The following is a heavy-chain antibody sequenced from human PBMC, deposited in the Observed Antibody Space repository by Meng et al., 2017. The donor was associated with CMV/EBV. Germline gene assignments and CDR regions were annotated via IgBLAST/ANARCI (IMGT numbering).Heavy chain of an antibody. D-gene: IGHD3-22*01. CDR3: ARDSAPYDSSGYYDAFDI. CDR1: GFTFSRYW. CDR2: IKQDGSEK. Sequence: GESLKISCAASGFTFSRYWMTWVRQAPGKGLEWVANIKQDGSEKYYVDSVKGRFTISRDNAKSSLYLRMNSLRAEDTAVYYCARDSAPYDSSGYYDAFDIWGQGTMVTVSS. V-gene: IGHV3-7*01. J-gene: IGHJ3*02.